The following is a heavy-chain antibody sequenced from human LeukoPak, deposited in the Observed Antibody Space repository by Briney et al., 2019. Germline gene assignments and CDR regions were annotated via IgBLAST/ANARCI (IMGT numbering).Heavy chain of an antibody. Sequence: GGSLRLSCAASGFTFSSYGMHWVRQAPGKGLEWVAFIRYDGSNKYYADSVKGRFTISRDNAKNSLYLQMNSLRAEDMALYYCAKDKTRFLEWVFSYWGQGTLVTVSS. J-gene: IGHJ4*02. CDR3: AKDKTRFLEWVFSY. V-gene: IGHV3-30*02. D-gene: IGHD3-3*01. CDR1: GFTFSSYG. CDR2: IRYDGSNK.